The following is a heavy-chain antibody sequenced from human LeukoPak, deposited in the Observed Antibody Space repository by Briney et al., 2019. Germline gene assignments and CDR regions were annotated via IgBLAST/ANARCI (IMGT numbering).Heavy chain of an antibody. J-gene: IGHJ2*01. D-gene: IGHD3-9*01. Sequence: SETLSLTCTVSGGSISSSSLYWGCIRQSPEKGLEWIGYIYYSGSTNYNPSLKSRVTISVDTSKNQFSLKLSSVTAADTAVYYCARVRYFDSRYFDLWGRGTLVTVSS. V-gene: IGHV4-61*05. CDR3: ARVRYFDSRYFDL. CDR2: IYYSGST. CDR1: GGSISSSSLY.